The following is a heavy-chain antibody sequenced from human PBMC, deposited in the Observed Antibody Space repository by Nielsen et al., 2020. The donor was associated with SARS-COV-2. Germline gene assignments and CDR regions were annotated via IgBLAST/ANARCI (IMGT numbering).Heavy chain of an antibody. J-gene: IGHJ3*02. CDR1: GGSISSNNW. CDR3: ARAPDIVLVPTAIPI. Sequence: SETLSLTCAVSGGSISSNNWWSWVRQPPGKGLEWIGEIYHRGSTNYNPSLKSRVTISVDTSKNQFSLKLGFVTAADTAVYYCARAPDIVLVPTAIPIWGQGTMVPVSS. V-gene: IGHV4-4*02. D-gene: IGHD2-2*01. CDR2: IYHRGST.